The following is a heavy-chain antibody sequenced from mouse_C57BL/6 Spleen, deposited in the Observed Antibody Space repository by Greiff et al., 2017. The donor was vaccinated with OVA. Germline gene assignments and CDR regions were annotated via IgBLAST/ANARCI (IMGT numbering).Heavy chain of an antibody. Sequence: VQLQESGAELVRPGTSVTVSCKASGYAFTNYLMEWVKQRPGQGLEWIGVINPGSGGTNYNEKFKGKATLTADKSSSTAYMQLSSLTSEDSAVYFCARGEYSNFYFDYWGQGTTLTVSS. CDR1: GYAFTNYL. CDR2: INPGSGGT. J-gene: IGHJ2*01. CDR3: ARGEYSNFYFDY. V-gene: IGHV1-54*01. D-gene: IGHD2-5*01.